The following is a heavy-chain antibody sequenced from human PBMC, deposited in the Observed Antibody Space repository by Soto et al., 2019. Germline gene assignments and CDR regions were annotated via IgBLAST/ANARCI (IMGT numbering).Heavy chain of an antibody. CDR3: ARGDREDIAVVIGVRPGEYGVDV. J-gene: IGHJ6*02. V-gene: IGHV3-30-3*01. D-gene: IGHD2-15*01. CDR1: GFTFRSYA. CDR2: ISYDGSNK. Sequence: QVQLVESGGGVVQPGRSLRLSCAASGFTFRSYAVHWVRQAPGKGLECVAVISYDGSNKFYRDYVKGRFTISRDNSKITLYLQINSLRYEDTAVYYCARGDREDIAVVIGVRPGEYGVDVWGQGTTVTVSS.